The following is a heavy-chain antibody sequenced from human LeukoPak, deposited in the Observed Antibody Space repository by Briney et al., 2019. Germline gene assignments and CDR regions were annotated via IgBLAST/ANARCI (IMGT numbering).Heavy chain of an antibody. D-gene: IGHD3-22*01. CDR1: GFTFSSYG. CDR2: IPYDGAYK. Sequence: GGSLRLSCAASGFTFSSYGMHWVREAPGKGLEWVAFIPYDGAYKYYADSVKGRFTISRDDSKNMVYLQVNSLRPEDTAVYYCAKRDSKSSGYSFDHWGQGTLVTVSS. V-gene: IGHV3-30*02. CDR3: AKRDSKSSGYSFDH. J-gene: IGHJ4*02.